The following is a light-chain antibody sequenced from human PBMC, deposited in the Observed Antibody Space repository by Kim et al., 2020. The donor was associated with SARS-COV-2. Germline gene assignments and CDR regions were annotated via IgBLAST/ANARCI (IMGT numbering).Light chain of an antibody. Sequence: QPVLTQPPSASGTPGQRVTISCSGSRSNIGRNYVYWYQQLPGTAPKLLIYRNNQRPSGVPDRVSGSKSGTSASLAISGLRSEDEADYFCAAWDDNLSGQVFAGGTQLTVL. J-gene: IGLJ3*02. CDR2: RNN. CDR1: RSNIGRNY. V-gene: IGLV1-47*01. CDR3: AAWDDNLSGQV.